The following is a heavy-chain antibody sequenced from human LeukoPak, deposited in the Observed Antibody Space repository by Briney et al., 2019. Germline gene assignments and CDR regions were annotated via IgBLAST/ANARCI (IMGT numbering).Heavy chain of an antibody. CDR2: ISAYNGDT. CDR3: ARDFSNTSGFKVVIDY. Sequence: ASVKVSCKASGFTFNRYGISWVRQAPGQGLEWMGWISAYNGDTKYVQKFQDRITMTTDTSTSAAYMELRSLTADDTAVYYCARDFSNTSGFKVVIDYWGQGTLVTVSS. CDR1: GFTFNRYG. D-gene: IGHD3-22*01. V-gene: IGHV1-18*01. J-gene: IGHJ4*02.